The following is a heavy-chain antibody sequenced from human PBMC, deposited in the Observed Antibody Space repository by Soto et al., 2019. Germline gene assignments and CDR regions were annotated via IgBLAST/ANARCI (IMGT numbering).Heavy chain of an antibody. CDR3: ARYPSRDYYDSSGYYL. D-gene: IGHD3-22*01. CDR1: GGTFSSYA. Sequence: GASVKVSCKASGGTFSSYAISWVRQAPGQGLEWMGGIISIFGTANYAQKFQGRVTITADESTSTAYMELSSLRSEDTAVYYCARYPSRDYYDSSGYYLWGQGTLVNVSS. J-gene: IGHJ4*02. CDR2: IISIFGTA. V-gene: IGHV1-69*13.